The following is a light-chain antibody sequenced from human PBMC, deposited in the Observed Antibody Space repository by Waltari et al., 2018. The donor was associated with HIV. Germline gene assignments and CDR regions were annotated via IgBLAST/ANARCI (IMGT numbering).Light chain of an antibody. J-gene: IGKJ1*01. Sequence: EIVMTQSPVTLSVSPGERATLSCRASQSVSRNLAWYQQRAGQAPRLLIYGASTRATGIPARFSGSGSWTEFTLTISSLQSEDFAVYYCQQYNSWPLTFGQGTKVEIK. CDR2: GAS. V-gene: IGKV3-15*01. CDR1: QSVSRN. CDR3: QQYNSWPLT.